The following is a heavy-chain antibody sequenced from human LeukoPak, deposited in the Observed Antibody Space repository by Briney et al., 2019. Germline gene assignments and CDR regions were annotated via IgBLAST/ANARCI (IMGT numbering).Heavy chain of an antibody. CDR3: AKGRAPGKVDWFDP. CDR1: GFTFSTYA. D-gene: IGHD6-13*01. V-gene: IGHV3-23*01. J-gene: IGHJ5*02. Sequence: GGSLRLSCAASGFTFSTYAMSWVRQAPGKGLEWVSSISGSADGTYYADSVEGRFTISRDNSKETLYLQMNSLRAGDTAVYYCAKGRAPGKVDWFDPWGQGTLVTVSS. CDR2: ISGSADGT.